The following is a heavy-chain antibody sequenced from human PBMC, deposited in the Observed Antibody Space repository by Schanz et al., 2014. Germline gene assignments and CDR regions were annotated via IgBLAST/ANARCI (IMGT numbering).Heavy chain of an antibody. V-gene: IGHV3-23*04. Sequence: EVQLVASGGGLVQPGGSLRLSCAASGFAVDNYYMSCVRQAPGRGLEWVSAISGSGGSTYYADSVKGRFTISRDNSKNTLYLQMNSLRAEDTAVYYCAKGRFGELSAFDIWGRGTMVTVSS. CDR1: GFAVDNYY. J-gene: IGHJ3*02. CDR3: AKGRFGELSAFDI. D-gene: IGHD3-10*01. CDR2: ISGSGGST.